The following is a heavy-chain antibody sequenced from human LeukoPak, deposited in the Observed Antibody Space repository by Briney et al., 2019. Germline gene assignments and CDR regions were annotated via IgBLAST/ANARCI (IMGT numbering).Heavy chain of an antibody. Sequence: GGSLRLSCAASGFTVNLNYMSWVRQAPGKGLEWVSAISGSGGSTYYADSVKGRFTFSRDNSKNTLYLQMNSLRAEDTAVYYCAKDGRDHDYYYYYMDVWGKGTTVTISS. CDR2: ISGSGGST. J-gene: IGHJ6*03. V-gene: IGHV3-23*01. D-gene: IGHD2-21*02. CDR3: AKDGRDHDYYYYYMDV. CDR1: GFTVNLNY.